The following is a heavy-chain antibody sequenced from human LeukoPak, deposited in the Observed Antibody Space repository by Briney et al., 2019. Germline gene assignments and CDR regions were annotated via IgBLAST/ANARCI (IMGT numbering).Heavy chain of an antibody. D-gene: IGHD6-13*01. CDR3: AKCVRRYSSSWDFDY. Sequence: PGRSLRLSCAASGFTFSSYGMHWVRQAPGKGLEWVAVISYDGSNKYYADSVKGRFTISRDNSKNTLYLQMNSLRAEDTAVYYCAKCVRRYSSSWDFDYWGQGTLVTVSS. V-gene: IGHV3-30*18. CDR1: GFTFSSYG. J-gene: IGHJ4*02. CDR2: ISYDGSNK.